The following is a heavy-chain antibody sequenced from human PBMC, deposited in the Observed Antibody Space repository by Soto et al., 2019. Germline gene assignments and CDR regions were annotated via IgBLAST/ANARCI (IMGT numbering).Heavy chain of an antibody. Sequence: GGSLRLSCAASGFTFGSYAMSWVRQAPGKGLEWVSAISGSGGSTYYADSVKGRFTISRDNSKNTLYLQMNSLRAEDTAVYYCAKSDQQLVDMWFDPWGQGTLVTVSS. CDR2: ISGSGGST. D-gene: IGHD6-13*01. J-gene: IGHJ5*02. CDR3: AKSDQQLVDMWFDP. CDR1: GFTFGSYA. V-gene: IGHV3-23*01.